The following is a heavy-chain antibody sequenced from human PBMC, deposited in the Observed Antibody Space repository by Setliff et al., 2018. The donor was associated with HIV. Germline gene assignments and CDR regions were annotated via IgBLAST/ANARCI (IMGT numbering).Heavy chain of an antibody. V-gene: IGHV4-34*01. Sequence: SETLSLTCAVYGGSFSGHSWTWIRQPPGKGLEWIGSIYYSGSTFYNPSLKSRVSISVDTSKRQFSLKMTSVTAADTAIYYCATSNSWSCRLNYWGQGTVVTAPQ. CDR2: IYYSGST. CDR3: ATSNSWSCRLNY. D-gene: IGHD1-26*01. J-gene: IGHJ4*02. CDR1: GGSFSGHS.